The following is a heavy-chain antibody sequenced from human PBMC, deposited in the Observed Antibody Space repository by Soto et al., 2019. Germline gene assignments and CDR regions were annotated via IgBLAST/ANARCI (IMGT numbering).Heavy chain of an antibody. J-gene: IGHJ5*02. D-gene: IGHD3-3*01. V-gene: IGHV4-59*01. CDR1: GGSITDNY. Sequence: QVQLQQSGPGLLKPSETLSLTCSVSGGSITDNYWTWIRQSPGKGLEWVGYIYYTGITNYNPSLKRRVTISQARSKNQFSLKLDSVTAADTAVYYCARALDYDFWGGRNWFDPWGQGTLVTVSS. CDR2: IYYTGIT. CDR3: ARALDYDFWGGRNWFDP.